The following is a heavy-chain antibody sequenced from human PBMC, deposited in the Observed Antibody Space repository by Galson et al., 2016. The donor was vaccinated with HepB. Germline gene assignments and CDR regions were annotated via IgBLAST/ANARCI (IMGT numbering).Heavy chain of an antibody. CDR3: ATVNYHSGSFS. Sequence: SLRLSCAASGFTVSNNYMTWVRQAPTKGLERVSLIYSGGDTAYADAVKGRFSISRDSTKNTVYLHMNSLRAEDTAVYYCATVNYHSGSFSWGQGTLVTVSS. D-gene: IGHD3-10*01. J-gene: IGHJ5*02. V-gene: IGHV3-53*01. CDR2: IYSGGDT. CDR1: GFTVSNNY.